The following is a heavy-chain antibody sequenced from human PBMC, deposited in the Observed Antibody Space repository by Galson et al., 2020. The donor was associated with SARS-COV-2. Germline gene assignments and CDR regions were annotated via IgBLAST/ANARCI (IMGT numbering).Heavy chain of an antibody. CDR3: AREYYYDSRGMDY. Sequence: ASVKVSCKASGYTFTGYYMHWVRQAPGQGLEWMGWNNPNSGGTNYAQKLQGRVTMTRDTSISTDYMELSRLRSDDTAVYYCAREYYYDSRGMDYWGQGTLVTVSS. J-gene: IGHJ4*02. V-gene: IGHV1-2*02. CDR1: GYTFTGYY. CDR2: NNPNSGGT. D-gene: IGHD3-22*01.